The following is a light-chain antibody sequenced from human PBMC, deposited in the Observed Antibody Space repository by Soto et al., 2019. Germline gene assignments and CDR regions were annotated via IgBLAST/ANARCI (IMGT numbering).Light chain of an antibody. Sequence: LTLSPCTVSLSQGVRATLSCKARHYVINTHLAWYQHKPVQARRLLVYGSSNRATGIPDRFSADESVSDVTIIIDRHESEDPEVKKRQQYDDSSFIFCQGTRLEIK. J-gene: IGKJ5*01. CDR2: GSS. V-gene: IGKV3-20*01. CDR1: HYVINTH. CDR3: QQYDDSSFI.